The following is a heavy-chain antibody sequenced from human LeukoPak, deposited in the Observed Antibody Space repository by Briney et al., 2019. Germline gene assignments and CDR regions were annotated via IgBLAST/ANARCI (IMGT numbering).Heavy chain of an antibody. Sequence: GGSLRLSRAASGFTFSSYAMHWVRQAPGKGLEWVAVISYDGSNKYYADSVKGRFTISRDNSKNTLYLQMNSLRAEDTAVYYCARAGGGPDIVVKTSPLDYWGQGTLVTVSS. J-gene: IGHJ4*02. CDR2: ISYDGSNK. CDR3: ARAGGGPDIVVKTSPLDY. CDR1: GFTFSSYA. V-gene: IGHV3-30-3*01. D-gene: IGHD2-15*01.